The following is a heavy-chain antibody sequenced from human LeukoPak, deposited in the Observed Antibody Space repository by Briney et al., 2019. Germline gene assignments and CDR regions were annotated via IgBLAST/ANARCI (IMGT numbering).Heavy chain of an antibody. V-gene: IGHV4-61*02. Sequence: PSETLSLTCTVSGGSISSGSYYWSWIRQPAGKGLEWIGRIYTSGSTNYNPSLKSRVTISVDTSKNQFSLKLSSVTAADTAVYYCARHILPMVRTTDWYFDLWGRGTLVTVSS. CDR3: ARHILPMVRTTDWYFDL. J-gene: IGHJ2*01. D-gene: IGHD3-10*01. CDR2: IYTSGST. CDR1: GGSISSGSYY.